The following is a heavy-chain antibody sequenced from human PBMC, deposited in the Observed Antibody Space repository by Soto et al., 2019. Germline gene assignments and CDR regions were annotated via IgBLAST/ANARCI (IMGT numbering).Heavy chain of an antibody. V-gene: IGHV1-58*01. D-gene: IGHD5-12*01. CDR2: IVVGSGNT. J-gene: IGHJ4*02. Sequence: SVKVSCKASGFTFTSSAVQWVRQARGQRLEWIGWIVVGSGNTNYAQKFQERVTITRDMSTSTAYMELRSLRSDDTAVYYCARDEWLRSGRHDYWGQGTLVTVSS. CDR3: ARDEWLRSGRHDY. CDR1: GFTFTSSA.